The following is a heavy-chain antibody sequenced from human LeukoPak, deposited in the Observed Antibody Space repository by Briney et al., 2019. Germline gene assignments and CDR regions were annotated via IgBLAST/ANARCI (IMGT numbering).Heavy chain of an antibody. CDR1: GGSISSYY. CDR3: ARDTYYYGSGTYYFNY. Sequence: PSETLSLTCTVSGGSISSYYWTWIRQPAGRGLEWIGRTHTSGCTNYNPSLKSRVTMSVDTSKNQFSLKLSSVTAADTAVYYCARDTYYYGSGTYYFNYWGQGTLVTVSS. CDR2: THTSGCT. J-gene: IGHJ4*02. V-gene: IGHV4-4*07. D-gene: IGHD3-10*01.